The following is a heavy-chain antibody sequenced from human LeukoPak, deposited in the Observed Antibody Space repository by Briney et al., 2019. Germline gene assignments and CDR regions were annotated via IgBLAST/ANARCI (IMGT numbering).Heavy chain of an antibody. CDR3: ARAAQGYYGSGIFDY. CDR2: ISYDGSNK. CDR1: GFTFSSYG. D-gene: IGHD3-10*01. Sequence: PGGSLRLSCAASGFTFSSYGMHWVRQAPGKGLEWVAVISYDGSNKYYADSVKGRFTISRDNAKNSLYLQMNSLRAEDTAVYYCARAAQGYYGSGIFDYWGQGTLVTVSS. J-gene: IGHJ4*02. V-gene: IGHV3-30*03.